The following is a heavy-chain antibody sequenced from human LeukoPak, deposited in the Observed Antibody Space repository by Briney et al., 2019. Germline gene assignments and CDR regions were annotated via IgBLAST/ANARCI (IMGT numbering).Heavy chain of an antibody. D-gene: IGHD2-8*01. J-gene: IGHJ4*02. Sequence: PGGSLRLSCAASGFTFSTYYMTWVRQAPGKGLEWVAGVKQDGSENYYVDSVKGRFTISRDNSQNSLYLQMNSLRAEDTAVYFCARERYCTTSACYVGVPFDYWGQGILVTVSS. CDR3: ARERYCTTSACYVGVPFDY. V-gene: IGHV3-7*01. CDR1: GFTFSTYY. CDR2: VKQDGSEN.